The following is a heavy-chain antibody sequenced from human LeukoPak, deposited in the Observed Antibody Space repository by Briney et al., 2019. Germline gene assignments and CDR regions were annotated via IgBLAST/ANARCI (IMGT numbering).Heavy chain of an antibody. CDR3: ARESLTWLQSRTSWFDP. CDR2: IYYSGST. Sequence: SETLSLTCTVSGYSISSGYYWGWIRQPPGKGLEWIGSIYYSGSTYYNPSLKSRVTISVDSSKNQFSLRLSSVTAADTAVYYCARESLTWLQSRTSWFDPWGQGTLVTVSS. CDR1: GYSISSGYY. D-gene: IGHD5-24*01. J-gene: IGHJ5*02. V-gene: IGHV4-38-2*02.